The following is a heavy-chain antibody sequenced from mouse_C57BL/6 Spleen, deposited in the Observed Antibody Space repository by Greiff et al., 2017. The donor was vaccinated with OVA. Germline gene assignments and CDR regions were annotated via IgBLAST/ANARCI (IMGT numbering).Heavy chain of an antibody. J-gene: IGHJ4*01. Sequence: QVQLKQPGAELVKPGASVKLSCKASGYTFTSYWMQWVKQRPGQGLEWIGEIDPSDSYTNYNQKFKGKATLTVDTSSSTAYMQLSSLTSEDSAVYYCARSVTTAYAMDDWGQGTSVTVSS. CDR1: GYTFTSYW. CDR2: IDPSDSYT. CDR3: ARSVTTAYAMDD. V-gene: IGHV1-50*01. D-gene: IGHD1-2*01.